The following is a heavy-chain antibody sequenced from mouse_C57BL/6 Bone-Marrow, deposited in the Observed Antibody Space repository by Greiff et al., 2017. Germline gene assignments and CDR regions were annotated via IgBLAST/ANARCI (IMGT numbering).Heavy chain of an antibody. CDR2: IHPNCGSP. CDR3: ANNYPFAY. CDR1: GYTFTSYW. J-gene: IGHJ3*01. Sequence: VPLQQSGAELVKPGASVKLSCKASGYTFTSYWMHWVKQRPGQGLEWIGLIHPNCGSPNSNETFQSKATLTVDKSSSTAYMQLSSLTSEDSAVYYCANNYPFAYWGQGTLVTVSA. V-gene: IGHV1-64*01. D-gene: IGHD1-3*01.